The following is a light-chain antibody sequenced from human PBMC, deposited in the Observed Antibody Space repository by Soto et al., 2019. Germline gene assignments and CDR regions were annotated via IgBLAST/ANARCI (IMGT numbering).Light chain of an antibody. CDR3: SSYTSSRTLYV. Sequence: QSVLAQPASVSGSPGQSITISCTGTSSDVGGYNYVSWYQQHPGKAPKLMIYDVSNRPSGVSNRFSGSKSGNTASLAISGLQAEDEADYYCSSYTSSRTLYVSGTGTKSPS. CDR1: SSDVGGYNY. CDR2: DVS. J-gene: IGLJ1*01. V-gene: IGLV2-14*01.